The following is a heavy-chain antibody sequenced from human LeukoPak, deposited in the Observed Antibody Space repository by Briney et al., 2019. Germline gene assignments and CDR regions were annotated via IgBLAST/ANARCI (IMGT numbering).Heavy chain of an antibody. V-gene: IGHV3-7*01. CDR2: IKQDGSQK. D-gene: IGHD1-1*01. CDR3: ARLFRDVTTFDY. CDR1: GFTLSTSW. Sequence: GGSLRLSCTASGFTLSTSWMSWVRQAPGRGLEWVASIKQDGSQKYYVDSVKGRFTISRDNVQNSLYLQMNSLRAEDTAVYYCARLFRDVTTFDYWGQGTLITVSS. J-gene: IGHJ4*02.